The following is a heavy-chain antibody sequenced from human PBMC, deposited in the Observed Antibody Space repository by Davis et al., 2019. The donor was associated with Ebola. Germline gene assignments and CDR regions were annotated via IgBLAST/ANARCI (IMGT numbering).Heavy chain of an antibody. CDR3: AKDGTIFGVVNHYYYYGMDV. J-gene: IGHJ6*02. Sequence: MPSETLSLTCAVSGGSISSSNWWSWVRPPPGKGLEWIGEIYHSGSTNYNPSLKSRVTISVDKSKNQFSLKLSSVTAADTAVYYCAKDGTIFGVVNHYYYYGMDVWGQGTTVTVSS. V-gene: IGHV4-4*02. CDR1: GGSISSSNW. D-gene: IGHD3-3*01. CDR2: IYHSGST.